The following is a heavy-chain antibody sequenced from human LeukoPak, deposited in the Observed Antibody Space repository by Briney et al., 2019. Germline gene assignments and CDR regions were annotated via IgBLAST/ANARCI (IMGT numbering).Heavy chain of an antibody. Sequence: PSETLSLTCTVSGGSISSYYWSWIRQPPGKGLEWIGYIYYSGSTNYNPSLKSRVTISVDTSKNQFSLKLSSVTAADTAVYYCARGSRSYYPLDYWGQGTLVTVSS. CDR3: ARGSRSYYPLDY. J-gene: IGHJ4*02. D-gene: IGHD1-26*01. CDR1: GGSISSYY. V-gene: IGHV4-59*12. CDR2: IYYSGST.